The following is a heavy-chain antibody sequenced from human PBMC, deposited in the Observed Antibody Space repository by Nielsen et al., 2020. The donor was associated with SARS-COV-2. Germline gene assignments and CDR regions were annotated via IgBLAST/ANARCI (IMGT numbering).Heavy chain of an antibody. CDR3: ARGPRWDYGSGNYGW. J-gene: IGHJ4*02. D-gene: IGHD3-10*01. CDR2: ISWDSGFK. Sequence: GGSLRLSCAASGFTFTDYTMHWVRQAPGKGLEWVSGISWDSGFKVYAASVKGRFTISRDNARNSLYPQMSSLRPEDTAFYYCARGPRWDYGSGNYGWWGQGTLVTVSS. CDR1: GFTFTDYT. V-gene: IGHV3-9*01.